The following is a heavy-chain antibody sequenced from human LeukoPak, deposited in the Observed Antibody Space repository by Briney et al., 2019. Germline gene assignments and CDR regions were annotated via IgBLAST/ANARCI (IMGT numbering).Heavy chain of an antibody. Sequence: GRSLRLSCAASGFTFSSYAMHWVRQAPGKGLEWVAVISYDGSNKYYADSVRGRFTISRDNSKNTLYLQMNSLRAEDTAVHYCARERGGAFDIWGQGTMVTVSS. CDR3: ARERGGAFDI. CDR1: GFTFSSYA. D-gene: IGHD3-3*01. V-gene: IGHV3-30-3*01. CDR2: ISYDGSNK. J-gene: IGHJ3*02.